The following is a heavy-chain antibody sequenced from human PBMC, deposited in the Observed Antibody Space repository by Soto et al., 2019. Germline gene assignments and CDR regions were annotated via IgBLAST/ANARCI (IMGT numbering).Heavy chain of an antibody. CDR3: ARGLVIVVPAAPTNYYYYYYMDV. CDR1: GYTFTSYD. D-gene: IGHD2-2*01. V-gene: IGHV1-8*01. CDR2: MNPNSGNT. Sequence: ASVKVSCKASGYTFTSYDINWVRQATGQGLEWMGWMNPNSGNTGYAQKFQGRVTMTRNTSISTAYMELSSLRSEDTAVYYCARGLVIVVPAAPTNYYYYYYMDVWGKGTTVTVSS. J-gene: IGHJ6*03.